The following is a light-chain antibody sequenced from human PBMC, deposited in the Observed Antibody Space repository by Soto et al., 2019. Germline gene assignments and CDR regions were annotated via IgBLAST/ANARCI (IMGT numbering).Light chain of an antibody. CDR1: QSVNTY. V-gene: IGKV3-11*01. CDR3: QERYNWPPET. J-gene: IGKJ5*01. Sequence: EIVLTQPPATLSLSPGERATLSCRASQSVNTYLAWYQQKAGQSPRLLIYDASNRATGIPGRFSGSGSGTDFTLTISSLEPEDFAVYYCQERYNWPPETFGQGTRLEIK. CDR2: DAS.